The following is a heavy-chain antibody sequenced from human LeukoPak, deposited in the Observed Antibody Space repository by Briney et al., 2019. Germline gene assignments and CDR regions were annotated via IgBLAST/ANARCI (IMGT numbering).Heavy chain of an antibody. D-gene: IGHD2-15*01. Sequence: GRSLRLSCAASGFTFSSYGMHWVRQAPGKGLEWVAVISYDGSNKYYADSVKGRFTISRDNSKNTLYLQMNSLRAEDTTVYYCAKEGNPKGIVVVWYYYYGMDVWGQGTTVTVSS. CDR2: ISYDGSNK. CDR3: AKEGNPKGIVVVWYYYYGMDV. J-gene: IGHJ6*02. CDR1: GFTFSSYG. V-gene: IGHV3-30*18.